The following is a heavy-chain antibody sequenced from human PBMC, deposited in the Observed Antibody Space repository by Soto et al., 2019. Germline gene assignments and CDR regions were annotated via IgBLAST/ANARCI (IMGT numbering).Heavy chain of an antibody. Sequence: ASVKVSCKASGYTFTSYYMHWVRQAPGQGLEWMGIINPSGGSTSYAQKFQGRVTMTRDTSTSTVYMELSSLRSEDTAVYYCARDRGGSPLLLDIDYWGQGTLVTVSS. CDR2: INPSGGST. CDR1: GYTFTSYY. D-gene: IGHD3-10*01. CDR3: ARDRGGSPLLLDIDY. J-gene: IGHJ4*02. V-gene: IGHV1-46*01.